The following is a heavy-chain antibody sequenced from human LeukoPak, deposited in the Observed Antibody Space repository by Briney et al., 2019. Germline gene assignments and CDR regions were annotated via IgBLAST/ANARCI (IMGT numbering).Heavy chain of an antibody. CDR2: ISWNSGSI. D-gene: IGHD3-22*01. V-gene: IGHV3-9*03. CDR1: GFTFDDYA. Sequence: GGSLRLSCAASGFTFDDYAMHWVRQAPGKGLEWVSGISWNSGSIGYADSVKGRFTISRDNAKNSPYLQMNSLRAEDMALYYCAKSPYDSSGYLDYWGQGTLVTVSS. J-gene: IGHJ4*02. CDR3: AKSPYDSSGYLDY.